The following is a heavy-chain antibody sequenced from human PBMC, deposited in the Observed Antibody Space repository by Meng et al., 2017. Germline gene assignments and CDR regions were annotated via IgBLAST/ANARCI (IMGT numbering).Heavy chain of an antibody. J-gene: IGHJ6*02. CDR1: GFTFSSYA. Sequence: GESLKISCAASGFTFSSYAMHRVRQAPGKGLEWVAVISYDGSNKYYADSVKGRFTISRDNSKNTLYLQMNSLRAEDTAVYYCARDPIGSSWWGGYYYYGMDVWGQGTTVTVSS. D-gene: IGHD6-13*01. CDR2: ISYDGSNK. CDR3: ARDPIGSSWWGGYYYYGMDV. V-gene: IGHV3-30*01.